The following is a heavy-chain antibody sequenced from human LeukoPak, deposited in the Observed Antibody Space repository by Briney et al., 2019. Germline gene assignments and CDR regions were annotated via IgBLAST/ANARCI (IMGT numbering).Heavy chain of an antibody. CDR3: AREYDLDAFDI. V-gene: IGHV4-38-2*02. J-gene: IGHJ3*02. Sequence: SETLSLTCTVSGYSISSGYYWGWIRQPPGKGLEWIGSIYHRGSTYYNPSLKSRVTISVDTSKNQFSLKLSSVTAADTAVYYCAREYDLDAFDIWGQGTMVTVSS. D-gene: IGHD2-8*01. CDR1: GYSISSGYY. CDR2: IYHRGST.